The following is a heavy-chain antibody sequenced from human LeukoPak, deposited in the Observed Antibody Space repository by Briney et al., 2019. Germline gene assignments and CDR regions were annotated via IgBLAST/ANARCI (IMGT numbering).Heavy chain of an antibody. V-gene: IGHV4-34*01. J-gene: IGHJ4*02. CDR3: AREGGEGYFDY. D-gene: IGHD3-10*01. CDR1: GGSFSDYY. CDR2: INHSGST. Sequence: KPSETLSLTCAVYGGSFSDYYWSWIRQPPGKGLEWIGEINHSGSTNYNPSLKSRVTISVDTSKNQFSLKLSSVTAADTAVYYCAREGGEGYFDYWGQGTLVTVSS.